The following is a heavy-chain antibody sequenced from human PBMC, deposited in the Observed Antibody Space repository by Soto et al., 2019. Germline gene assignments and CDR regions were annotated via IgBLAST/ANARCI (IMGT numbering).Heavy chain of an antibody. J-gene: IGHJ3*02. Sequence: LSLTCAVSGGSISSGGYSWSWIRQPPGKGLEWIGYIYHSGSTYYNPSLKSRVTISVDRSKNQFSLKLSSVTAADTAVYYCARAFDSVGYGAFAIWGQGTMVTVSS. CDR1: GGSISSGGYS. V-gene: IGHV4-30-2*01. CDR2: IYHSGST. D-gene: IGHD3-9*01. CDR3: ARAFDSVGYGAFAI.